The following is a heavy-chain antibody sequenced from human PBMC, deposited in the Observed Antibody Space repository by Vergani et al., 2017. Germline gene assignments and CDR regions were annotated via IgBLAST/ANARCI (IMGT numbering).Heavy chain of an antibody. J-gene: IGHJ6*02. CDR1: GFTFSDFS. CDR2: IGSSGPYI. D-gene: IGHD2-8*01. CDR3: ARDCTSGGCPDNYGMDV. V-gene: IGHV3-21*06. Sequence: EVQLVESGGGLVKPGGSLRLSCAASGFTFSDFSMSWVRQAPGKGLEWVAFIGSSGPYINYADSVKGRFIISRDNTNNSLFLQLRSLRAEDAAVDYCARDCTSGGCPDNYGMDVWGQGATVTVSS.